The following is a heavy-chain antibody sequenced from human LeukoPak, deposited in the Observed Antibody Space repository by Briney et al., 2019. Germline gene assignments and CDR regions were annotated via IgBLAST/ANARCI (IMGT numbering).Heavy chain of an antibody. CDR1: GFTFSSYG. Sequence: GSLSLSCAASGFTFSSYGMHWVRQAPGKGLEWVAVIWYDGSNKYYADSVKGRFTISRDNSKNTLYLQMNSLRAEDTAVYYCAREIYDSSGYYYGPIDYWGQGTLVTVSS. V-gene: IGHV3-33*01. CDR2: IWYDGSNK. CDR3: AREIYDSSGYYYGPIDY. J-gene: IGHJ4*02. D-gene: IGHD3-22*01.